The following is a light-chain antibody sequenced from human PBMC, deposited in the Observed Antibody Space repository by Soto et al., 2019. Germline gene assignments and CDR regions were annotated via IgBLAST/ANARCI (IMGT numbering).Light chain of an antibody. CDR3: QQYNNWPPLT. CDR1: QSVSNN. CDR2: GAS. J-gene: IGKJ4*01. Sequence: EIVMPQSPATLSVSPGERATLSCRASQSVSNNLAWYQQKPGQAPRLLIYGASTRATGIPARFSGSGSGTEFTLTISSLQSEDFAVYYCQQYNNWPPLTFGGGNKVEIK. V-gene: IGKV3-15*01.